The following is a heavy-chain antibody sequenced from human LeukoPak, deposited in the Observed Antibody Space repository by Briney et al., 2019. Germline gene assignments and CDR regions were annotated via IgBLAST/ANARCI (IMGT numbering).Heavy chain of an antibody. CDR2: IYYSGTT. J-gene: IGHJ4*02. Sequence: PSETLSLTCTVSGGSTGSTYFWGWIRQPPGKGLEWIGSIYYSGTTYYNPSLKSRVTISVDTSKNQFSLKLMSVTAADTAVYYCARHGYYGSGSSLYFDYWGQGTLVTVSS. CDR1: GGSTGSTYF. CDR3: ARHGYYGSGSSLYFDY. V-gene: IGHV4-39*01. D-gene: IGHD3-10*01.